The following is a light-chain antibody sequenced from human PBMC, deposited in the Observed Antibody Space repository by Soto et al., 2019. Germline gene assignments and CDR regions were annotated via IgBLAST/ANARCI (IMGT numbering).Light chain of an antibody. CDR2: GPA. CDR3: QQYYKWPQWT. Sequence: EIVLTQYPASQSAYPGERANLSCRSSESVLDDLAWFQQRPGQSPRLLIYGPATRATGIPGRFRGSGSGTEFTLTITSLQSEDFAVYYCQQYYKWPQWTIGQGTKVDI. J-gene: IGKJ1*01. V-gene: IGKV3-15*01. CDR1: ESVLDD.